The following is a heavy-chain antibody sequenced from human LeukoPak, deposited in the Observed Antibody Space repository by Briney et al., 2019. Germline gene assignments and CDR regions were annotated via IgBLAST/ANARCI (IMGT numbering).Heavy chain of an antibody. Sequence: SGGSLRLSCAGSGFSFSSYGMHWVRQAPGKGLEWMAFIRSDGSNKYYADSVKGRFTISRDNAKNSLYLQMNSLRAEDTAVYYCAREEELVDYWGQGTLVTVSS. CDR1: GFSFSSYG. CDR3: AREEELVDY. V-gene: IGHV3-30*02. J-gene: IGHJ4*02. D-gene: IGHD1-26*01. CDR2: IRSDGSNK.